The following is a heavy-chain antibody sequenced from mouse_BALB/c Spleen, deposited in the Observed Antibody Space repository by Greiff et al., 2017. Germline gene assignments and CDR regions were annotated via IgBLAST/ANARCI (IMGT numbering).Heavy chain of an antibody. CDR3: ARGRIWGYDVDY. Sequence: VQRVESGAELMKPGASVKISCKATGYTFSSYWIEWVKQRPGHGLEWIGEILPGSGSTNYNEKFKGKATFTADTSSNTAYMQLSSLTSEDSAVYYCARGRIWGYDVDYWGQGTTLTVSS. V-gene: IGHV1-9*01. D-gene: IGHD2-2*01. J-gene: IGHJ2*01. CDR1: GYTFSSYW. CDR2: ILPGSGST.